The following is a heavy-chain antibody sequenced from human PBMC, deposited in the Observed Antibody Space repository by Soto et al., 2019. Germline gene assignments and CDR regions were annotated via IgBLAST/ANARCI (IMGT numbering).Heavy chain of an antibody. V-gene: IGHV3-23*01. D-gene: IGHD3-10*01. CDR1: GFIFSRYA. J-gene: IGHJ6*02. CDR2: ITGGGFST. CDR3: AKGGVRGVQMDV. Sequence: EVQLLESGGGLVQPGGSLRLSCAASGFIFSRYAMTWVRQAPGKGLEWVSAITGGGFSTYYTDSVKGRFTISRANSKNTLYLQMNRLRAADTAVYFCAKGGVRGVQMDVWGQGTTVTVSS.